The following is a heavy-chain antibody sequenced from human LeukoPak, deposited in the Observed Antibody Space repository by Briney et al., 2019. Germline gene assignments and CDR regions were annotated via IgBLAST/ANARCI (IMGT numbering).Heavy chain of an antibody. CDR2: IYTSGST. CDR3: ARGTIAADDYYYMDV. Sequence: SETLSLTCAVYGGSFSGHYWSWIRQPAGKGLEWIGRIYTSGSTDYNPSLKSRVIISVDTSKNHFSLKLSSVTAADTAVYYCARGTIAADDYYYMDVWGKGTTVTISS. CDR1: GGSFSGHY. V-gene: IGHV4-59*10. D-gene: IGHD6-13*01. J-gene: IGHJ6*03.